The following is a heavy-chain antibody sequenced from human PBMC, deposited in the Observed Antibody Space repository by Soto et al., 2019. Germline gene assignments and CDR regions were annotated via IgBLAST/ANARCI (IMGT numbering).Heavy chain of an antibody. J-gene: IGHJ6*03. CDR3: AVQLVPDYYYYYMDV. CDR2: IVVGSGNT. D-gene: IGHD6-13*01. Sequence: KPRASVKVSCQASGFTFTSSAMQWVRQARGQRLEWIGWIVVGSGNTNYAQKFQERVTITRDMSTSTAYMELSSLRSEDTAVYYCAVQLVPDYYYYYMDVWGKGTTVTVSS. V-gene: IGHV1-58*02. CDR1: GFTFTSSA.